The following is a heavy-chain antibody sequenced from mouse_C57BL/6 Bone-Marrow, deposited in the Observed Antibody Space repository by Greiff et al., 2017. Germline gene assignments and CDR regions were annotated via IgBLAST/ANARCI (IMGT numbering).Heavy chain of an antibody. D-gene: IGHD1-1*01. Sequence: QVQLQQSGPELVKPGASVKLSCKASGYTFTSYDINWVKQRPGQGLEWIGWIYPRDGSTKYNEKFKGKATLTVDPSSSTAYMELSILTSEDSAVYYCARGDYYGSSPAWFAYWGQGTLVTVSA. CDR2: IYPRDGST. CDR3: ARGDYYGSSPAWFAY. CDR1: GYTFTSYD. J-gene: IGHJ3*01. V-gene: IGHV1-85*01.